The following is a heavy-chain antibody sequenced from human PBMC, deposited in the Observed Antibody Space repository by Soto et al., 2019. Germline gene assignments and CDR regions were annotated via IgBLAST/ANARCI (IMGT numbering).Heavy chain of an antibody. CDR2: ISIYNGNA. V-gene: IGHV1-18*01. CDR3: ARMVSAPNPAWFDP. CDR1: GYTFTSYN. J-gene: IGHJ5*02. Sequence: QVQLVQSGAEVKKPGASMKVSCKASGYTFTSYNINWVRQAPGQGLEWMGWISIYNGNAIYAQNLQGIAIITTDTPTSTAFRELRSLSADDTALYYCARMVSAPNPAWFDPWGQGTLVTVSS. D-gene: IGHD2-8*01.